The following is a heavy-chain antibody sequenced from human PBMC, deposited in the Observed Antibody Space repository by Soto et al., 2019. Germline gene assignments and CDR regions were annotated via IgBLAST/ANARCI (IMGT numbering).Heavy chain of an antibody. CDR3: ARGEYYDSSGDPVYYYGMDV. J-gene: IGHJ6*02. D-gene: IGHD3-22*01. CDR1: GGTFSSYA. V-gene: IGHV1-69*01. CDR2: IIPIFGTA. Sequence: QVQLVQSGAEVKKPGSSVKVSCKASGGTFSSYAISWVRQAPGQGLEWMGGIIPIFGTANYAQKFQGRVTITVVESTSTGYMELSSLRSEDTAVYYCARGEYYDSSGDPVYYYGMDVWGQGTTVTVSS.